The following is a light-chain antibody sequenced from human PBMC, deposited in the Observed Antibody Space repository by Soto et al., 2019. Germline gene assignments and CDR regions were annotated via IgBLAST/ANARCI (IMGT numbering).Light chain of an antibody. J-gene: IGKJ5*01. CDR2: DAS. V-gene: IGKV1-33*01. Sequence: DIQMTQTPSSLSASVGDRVTITCQASQNINNYLNWYQQKPGRAPKLLIYDASNLEAGVPSRFRGSGSGTDFTFTSSRLQPEDIATYYCQPYSNLITFGQGTRLEIK. CDR1: QNINNY. CDR3: QPYSNLIT.